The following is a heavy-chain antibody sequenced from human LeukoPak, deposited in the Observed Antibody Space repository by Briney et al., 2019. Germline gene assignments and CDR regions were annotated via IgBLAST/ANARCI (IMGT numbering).Heavy chain of an antibody. CDR1: GYTFTSYG. Sequence: GASVKVSCKASGYTFTSYGISWVRQAPGQGLEWMGWISAYNGNTNYAQKLQGRVTMTTDTSTSTAYMELRSLRSDDTAVYYCARGNIVVVPAAMPPDYWGQGTLVIVSS. CDR3: ARGNIVVVPAAMPPDY. D-gene: IGHD2-2*01. V-gene: IGHV1-18*01. J-gene: IGHJ4*02. CDR2: ISAYNGNT.